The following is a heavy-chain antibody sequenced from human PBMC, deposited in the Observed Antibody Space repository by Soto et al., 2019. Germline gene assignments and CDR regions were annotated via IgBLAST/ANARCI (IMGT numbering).Heavy chain of an antibody. J-gene: IGHJ4*02. CDR3: ARGVLH. D-gene: IGHD3-16*01. CDR2: IFYSGST. CDR1: GGSISSGGYA. Sequence: QVQLQESGPGLVKPSQTLSLTCTVSGGSISSGGYAWSWIRQHPGKGLEWIGYIFYSGSTSYNPSLKSRVTISVDTSKNQFSLKVSSVTAADTAVYYCARGVLHGGQGTLVTVSS. V-gene: IGHV4-31*03.